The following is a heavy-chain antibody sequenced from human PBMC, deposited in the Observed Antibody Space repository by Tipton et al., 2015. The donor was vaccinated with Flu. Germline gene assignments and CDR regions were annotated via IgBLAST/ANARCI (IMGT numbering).Heavy chain of an antibody. CDR3: ARLPLALSYFDY. J-gene: IGHJ4*02. CDR2: ISYSGST. CDR1: GFTFSDYY. Sequence: QLVQSGGGLVKPGESLRLSCAASGFTFSDYYMSWIRQAPGKGLEWVGYISYSGSTIYNPSLKSRVTISIDTSKNQFSVKLSSVTPADTAVYYCARLPLALSYFDYWGQGTLVTVSS. V-gene: IGHV4-59*01.